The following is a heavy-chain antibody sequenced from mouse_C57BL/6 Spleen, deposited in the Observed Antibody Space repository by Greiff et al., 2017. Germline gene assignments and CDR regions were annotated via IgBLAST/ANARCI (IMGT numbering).Heavy chain of an antibody. Sequence: QVQLQQSGAELARPGASVKMSCKASGYTFTSYTMHWVKQRPGQGLEWIGYINPSSGYTKYNQKFKDKATLTADKSSSTAYMQLSSLTTEDSAVYYCEKYGSDYFDYWGQGTTLTVSS. CDR2: INPSSGYT. J-gene: IGHJ2*01. CDR3: EKYGSDYFDY. CDR1: GYTFTSYT. D-gene: IGHD1-1*02. V-gene: IGHV1-4*01.